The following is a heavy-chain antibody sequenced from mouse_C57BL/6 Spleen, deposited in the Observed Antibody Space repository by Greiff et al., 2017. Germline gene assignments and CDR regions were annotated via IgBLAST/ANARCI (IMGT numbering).Heavy chain of an antibody. V-gene: IGHV1-55*01. Sequence: VQLQQPGPELVKPGASVKMSCKASGYTFTSYWITWVKQRPGQGLEWIGDIYPGSGSTNYNEKFKSKATLTVDTASSTAYMQLSSLTSEDSAVYYFARGLLCPWGQGTLVTVSA. D-gene: IGHD3-3*01. CDR3: ARGLLCP. CDR1: GYTFTSYW. CDR2: IYPGSGST. J-gene: IGHJ3*01.